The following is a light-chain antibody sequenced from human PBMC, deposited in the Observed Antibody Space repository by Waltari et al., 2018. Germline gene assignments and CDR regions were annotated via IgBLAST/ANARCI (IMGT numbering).Light chain of an antibody. CDR1: ALPKQH. V-gene: IGLV3-25*03. J-gene: IGLJ2*01. Sequence: SYELTQPPSVSVSPGQTARITCSGDALPKQHAYWYQQKPGQAPVLVIYKDSERPSGIRARFSGSSSGTTVTLTISGVQAEDESDYYCQSADSSGTNVVFGGGTKLTVL. CDR2: KDS. CDR3: QSADSSGTNVV.